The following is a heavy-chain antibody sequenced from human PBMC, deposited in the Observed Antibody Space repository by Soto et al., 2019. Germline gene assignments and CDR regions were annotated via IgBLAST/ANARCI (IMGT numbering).Heavy chain of an antibody. CDR3: ARDPQYSSGYYFSGLGDI. D-gene: IGHD3-22*01. V-gene: IGHV1-18*01. J-gene: IGHJ3*02. CDR1: GYTFTSYG. CDR2: ISTYNGDT. Sequence: ASVKVSCKASGYTFTSYGFNWVRQAPGQGLEWVGWISTYNGDTLFARRLQDRVTMTTDTSTNTAYMELRSLRSDDTAVYYCARDPQYSSGYYFSGLGDIWGQVTMDSVSS.